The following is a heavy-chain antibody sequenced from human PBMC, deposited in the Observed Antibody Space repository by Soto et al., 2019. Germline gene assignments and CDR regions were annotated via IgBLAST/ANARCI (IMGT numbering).Heavy chain of an antibody. D-gene: IGHD5-18*01. CDR3: TTRQLWLSPAAFDI. J-gene: IGHJ3*02. CDR2: IKSKTDGRTT. V-gene: IGHV3-15*01. CDR1: GFTFSNAW. Sequence: PGGSLRLSCAASGFTFSNAWMSWVRQAPGKGLEWVGRIKSKTDGRTTDYAAPVKGRFTISRDDSKNTLYLQMNSLKTEDTAVYYCTTRQLWLSPAAFDIWGQGTMVTVSS.